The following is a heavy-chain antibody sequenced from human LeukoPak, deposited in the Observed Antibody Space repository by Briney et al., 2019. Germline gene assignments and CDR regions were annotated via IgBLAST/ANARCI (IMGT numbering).Heavy chain of an antibody. CDR2: ISSSSSYI. Sequence: PGGSLRLSCAASGFTFSSYSMNWVRQAPGKGLEWVSSISSSSSYIYYADSVKGRFTIYRDNAKNSLYLQMNSLRAEDTAVYYCARDVPTYYYDSSGYSPDAFDIWGQGTMVTVSS. V-gene: IGHV3-21*01. J-gene: IGHJ3*02. CDR3: ARDVPTYYYDSSGYSPDAFDI. D-gene: IGHD3-22*01. CDR1: GFTFSSYS.